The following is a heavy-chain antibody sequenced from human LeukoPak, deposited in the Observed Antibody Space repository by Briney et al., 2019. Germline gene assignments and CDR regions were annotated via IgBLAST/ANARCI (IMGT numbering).Heavy chain of an antibody. CDR1: GFTFSSNW. Sequence: GGSLRLSCAASGFTFSSNWMNWLRQAPGKGLEWVANIKQDESEKYYVDSVKGRFTISRDNAKNSLYLQMNSLRAEDTAMNYCAALYQDYWGQGTLVTVSS. V-gene: IGHV3-7*01. D-gene: IGHD2-2*02. CDR2: IKQDESEK. J-gene: IGHJ4*02. CDR3: AALYQDY.